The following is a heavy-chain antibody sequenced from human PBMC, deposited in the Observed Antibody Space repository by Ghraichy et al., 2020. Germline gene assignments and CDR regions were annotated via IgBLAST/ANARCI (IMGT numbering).Heavy chain of an antibody. CDR2: IDWDGDK. Sequence: SCPTLVKPTQTLTLTCTFSGFSLSTSGMSVSWIRQPPGKALEWLARIDWDGDKYYSTSLKTRLTISKDTSKNLVVLTMTNMDPADTATYYCARIRYDILTGYYKGYGMDVWGQGTTVTVSS. CDR1: GFSLSTSGMS. V-gene: IGHV2-70*11. CDR3: ARIRYDILTGYYKGYGMDV. D-gene: IGHD3-9*01. J-gene: IGHJ6*02.